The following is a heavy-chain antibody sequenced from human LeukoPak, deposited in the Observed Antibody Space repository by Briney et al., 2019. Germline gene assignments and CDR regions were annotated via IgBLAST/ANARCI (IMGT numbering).Heavy chain of an antibody. CDR3: ARPYYYDSRIDP. V-gene: IGHV4-30-4*01. D-gene: IGHD3-22*01. CDR2: MYYSGST. Sequence: SQTLSLTCTVSGGSISSGDYYWSWIRQPPGKGLEWIAYMYYSGSTYYNPSLRSRVTMSADTSKNQLSLKLSSVTAADTAVYYCARPYYYDSRIDPWGQGILVTVSS. CDR1: GGSISSGDYY. J-gene: IGHJ5*02.